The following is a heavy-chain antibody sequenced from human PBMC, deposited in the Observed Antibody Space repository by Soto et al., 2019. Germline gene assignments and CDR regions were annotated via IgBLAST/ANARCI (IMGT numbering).Heavy chain of an antibody. CDR1: GFTFNTYG. CDR3: ANWNYPQSD. CDR2: ISNDGSNK. V-gene: IGHV3-30*18. J-gene: IGHJ4*02. Sequence: QVQLVESGGGVVQPGKSLRLSCAASGFTFNTYGMHWVRQAPGKGPEWVAVISNDGSNKYYADSVKGRFTISRDYSKNTLYLQMNSLRAEDTAVYYCANWNYPQSDWGQGTLVTVSS. D-gene: IGHD1-7*01.